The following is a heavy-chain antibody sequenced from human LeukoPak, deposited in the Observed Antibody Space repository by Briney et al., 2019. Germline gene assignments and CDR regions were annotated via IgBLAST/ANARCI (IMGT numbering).Heavy chain of an antibody. J-gene: IGHJ4*02. CDR1: GGSFSGYY. CDR3: AREGAARRFDY. D-gene: IGHD6-6*01. Sequence: SETLSLTCAVYGGSFSGYYWSWIRQPPGKGLEWIGEINHSGSTNYNPSLKSRVTISVDTSKNQFSLELSSVTAADTAVYYCAREGAARRFDYWGQGTLVTVSS. CDR2: INHSGST. V-gene: IGHV4-34*01.